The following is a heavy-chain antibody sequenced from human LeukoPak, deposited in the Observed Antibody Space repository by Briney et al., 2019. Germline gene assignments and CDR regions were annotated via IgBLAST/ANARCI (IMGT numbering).Heavy chain of an antibody. Sequence: GGSLRLSCAASGFTFSSYGMHWVRQAPGKGLEWVAVISYDGSNKYYADSVKGRFTISRDNSKNTLYLQLSSLRAEDTALYYCAKVGSGWYYFDYWGQGTLVTVSS. J-gene: IGHJ4*02. CDR1: GFTFSSYG. V-gene: IGHV3-30*18. D-gene: IGHD6-19*01. CDR3: AKVGSGWYYFDY. CDR2: ISYDGSNK.